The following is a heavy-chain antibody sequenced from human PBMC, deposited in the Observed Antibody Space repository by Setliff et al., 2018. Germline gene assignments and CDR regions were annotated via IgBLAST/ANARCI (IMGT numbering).Heavy chain of an antibody. V-gene: IGHV1-69*13. D-gene: IGHD2-15*01. CDR1: GGTFSSYA. CDR3: ARALRGYCSGGSCYNWFDP. Sequence: SVKVSCKASGGTFSSYAISWVRQAPGQGLEWMGGIIPIFGTANYAQKFQGRVTITADESTSTAYMELSGLRSEDTAVYYCARALRGYCSGGSCYNWFDPWGQGTLVTVSS. CDR2: IIPIFGTA. J-gene: IGHJ5*02.